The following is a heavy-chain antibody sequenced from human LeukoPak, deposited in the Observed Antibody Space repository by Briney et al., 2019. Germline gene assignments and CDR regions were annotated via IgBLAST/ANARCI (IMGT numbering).Heavy chain of an antibody. CDR1: GFTFSSYG. D-gene: IGHD1-7*01. CDR2: ISGSGGST. Sequence: GGSLRLSCAASGFTFSSYGMHWVRQAPGKGLEWVSAISGSGGSTYYADPVKGRFTISRDNSKNTLYLQMNSLRAEDTAVYYCAKVDWNYDFDYWGQGTLVTVSS. CDR3: AKVDWNYDFDY. J-gene: IGHJ4*02. V-gene: IGHV3-23*01.